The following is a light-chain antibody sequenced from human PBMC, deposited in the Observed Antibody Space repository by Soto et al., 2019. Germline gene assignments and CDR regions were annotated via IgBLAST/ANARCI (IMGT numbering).Light chain of an antibody. Sequence: QSVLTQPASVSGSPGQSITISCTGTSSDVGAYNYVSWYQQHPGKAPKLIIYEVTNRPSGVSDRFSGSKSGNTASLTISGLQAEDEAYYHCSSYTSRSPVVFGTGTKVTVL. CDR1: SSDVGAYNY. V-gene: IGLV2-14*01. CDR2: EVT. J-gene: IGLJ1*01. CDR3: SSYTSRSPVV.